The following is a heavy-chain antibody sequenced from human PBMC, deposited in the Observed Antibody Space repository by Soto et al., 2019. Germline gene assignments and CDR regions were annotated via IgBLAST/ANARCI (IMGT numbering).Heavy chain of an antibody. J-gene: IGHJ4*02. D-gene: IGHD1-26*01. CDR2: ISYDGGNE. CDR3: AKDRYSGTYPTDFDY. Sequence: QVQLVQSGGGVVQPGRSLRLSCAGSGFTFSSYGIHWVRQAPGKGLVWVALISYDGGNEKYTESVKDRFTISRDDSHNVAYLQMSSLRTEDTAMYYCAKDRYSGTYPTDFDYWGQGSLVTVSS. V-gene: IGHV3-30*18. CDR1: GFTFSSYG.